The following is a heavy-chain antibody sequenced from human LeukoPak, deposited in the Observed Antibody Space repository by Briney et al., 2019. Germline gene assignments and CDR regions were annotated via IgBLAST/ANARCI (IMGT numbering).Heavy chain of an antibody. J-gene: IGHJ3*02. D-gene: IGHD6-19*01. Sequence: GGSLSLSCAASGFTFSSYSMSWVRQAPGKGLEWVSAISGSGGSTYYADSVKGRFTISRDNSKNTLYLQMNSLRAEDTAVYYCAKAPGAQWLVPLFIWGQGTMVTVSS. CDR1: GFTFSSYS. CDR2: ISGSGGST. V-gene: IGHV3-23*01. CDR3: AKAPGAQWLVPLFI.